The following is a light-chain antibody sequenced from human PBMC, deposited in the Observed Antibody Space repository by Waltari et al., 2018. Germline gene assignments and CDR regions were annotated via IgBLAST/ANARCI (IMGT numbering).Light chain of an antibody. CDR1: KLGDKY. V-gene: IGLV3-1*01. Sequence: SCELTQPPSVSVSPGQTASITCSGDKLGDKYACWYQQKPGQSPVLVIYQDSKRPPGIPGRFSGSNSGNIATLTISGTHAMDEADYYCQAWDSSTGVFGGGTKLTVL. CDR3: QAWDSSTGV. CDR2: QDS. J-gene: IGLJ2*01.